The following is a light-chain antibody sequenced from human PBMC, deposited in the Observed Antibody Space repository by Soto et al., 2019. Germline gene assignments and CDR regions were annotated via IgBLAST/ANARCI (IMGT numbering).Light chain of an antibody. V-gene: IGLV2-14*03. CDR3: SSYTSSSTPHVV. CDR2: DVS. J-gene: IGLJ2*01. Sequence: QSALTQPASVSGSPGLSITISCTGTNSDVGGYNYVSWYQQHPGKAPKLMIYDVSNRPSGVSNRFSGSKSGNTASLTISGLRAEDEADYYCSSYTSSSTPHVVFGGGTKLTVL. CDR1: NSDVGGYNY.